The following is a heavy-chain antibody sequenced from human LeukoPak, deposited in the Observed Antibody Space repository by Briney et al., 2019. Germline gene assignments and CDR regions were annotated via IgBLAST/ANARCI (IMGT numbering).Heavy chain of an antibody. CDR3: AKYTAATVVTPAFDI. J-gene: IGHJ3*02. Sequence: GGSLRLSCAASGFTFISYAMSWVRQAPGKGLEWVSAISGSGGSTYYADSVKGRFTISRDNSKNTLYLQMNSLRAEDTAVYYCAKYTAATVVTPAFDIWGQGTMVTVSS. CDR1: GFTFISYA. CDR2: ISGSGGST. D-gene: IGHD4-23*01. V-gene: IGHV3-23*01.